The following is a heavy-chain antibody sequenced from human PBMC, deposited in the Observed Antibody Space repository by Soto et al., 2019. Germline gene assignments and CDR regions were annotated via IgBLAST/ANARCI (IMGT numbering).Heavy chain of an antibody. CDR3: VHKGWGERLVAS. CDR1: GFSLSTSGVG. J-gene: IGHJ4*02. CDR2: IYWDDTK. V-gene: IGHV2-5*02. Sequence: QMTLKESGPMLVKPTQTLTLTCTFSGFSLSTSGVGVGWIRQPPGKALEWLALIYWDDTKHYSPPLESRLTNTHDTTKSPVVLTTTKMPPVDTAKYYCVHKGWGERLVASWGQGTMRSVSS. D-gene: IGHD1-26*01.